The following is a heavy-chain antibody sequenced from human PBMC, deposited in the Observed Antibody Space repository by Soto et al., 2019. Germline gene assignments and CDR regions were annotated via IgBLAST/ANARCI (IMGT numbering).Heavy chain of an antibody. J-gene: IGHJ4*02. CDR2: IIPIFGTA. CDR1: GGTFSSYA. V-gene: IGHV1-69*12. CDR3: ARGGAGYCSGGSCYAFDY. Sequence: QVQLVQSGAEVKKPGSSVQVSCKASGGTFSSYAISWVRQDPGQGLEWMGGIIPIFGTANYAQKFQGRVTITADESTSTAYMELSSLRSEDTAVYYCARGGAGYCSGGSCYAFDYWGQGTLVTVSS. D-gene: IGHD2-15*01.